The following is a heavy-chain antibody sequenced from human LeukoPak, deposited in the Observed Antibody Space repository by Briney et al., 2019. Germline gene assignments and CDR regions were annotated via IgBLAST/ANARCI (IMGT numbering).Heavy chain of an antibody. Sequence: ASVKVSCKASGYTFTSYYMHWVRQAPGQGLEWMGIINPSGGSTSYAQKFQGRVTMTRDTSTSTVYMEPSSLRSEDTAVYYCARGTLTMVRGVIGWFDPWGQGTLVTVSS. V-gene: IGHV1-46*01. CDR3: ARGTLTMVRGVIGWFDP. D-gene: IGHD3-10*01. CDR2: INPSGGST. CDR1: GYTFTSYY. J-gene: IGHJ5*02.